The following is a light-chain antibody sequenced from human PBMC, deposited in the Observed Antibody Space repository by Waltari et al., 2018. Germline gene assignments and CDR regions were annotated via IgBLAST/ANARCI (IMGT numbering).Light chain of an antibody. J-gene: IGKJ4*01. CDR1: AGMSGN. CDR3: QQYNNWPPLT. V-gene: IGKV3D-15*01. Sequence: ASAGMSGNVAWYDQKSVQAPRLLIFGASARATGIPARFSGSGSGTEFTLTISSLQSEDVGVYYCQQYNNWPPLTFGGGTKVEIK. CDR2: GAS.